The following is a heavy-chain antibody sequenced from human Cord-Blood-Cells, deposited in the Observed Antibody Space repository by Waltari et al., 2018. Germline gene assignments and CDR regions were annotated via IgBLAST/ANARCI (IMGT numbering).Heavy chain of an antibody. D-gene: IGHD2-2*01. V-gene: IGHV1-2*02. J-gene: IGHJ4*02. CDR1: GYTFTGYY. Sequence: QVQLVQSGAEVKKPGASVKVSCKASGYTFTGYYMHWVRQAPGQGLEWMGWINPNAGGTNYAQKFQGRGTMTRDTSISTAYMELSRLRSDDTAVYYCARDRRDIVVVPAAFDYWGQGTLVTVSS. CDR3: ARDRRDIVVVPAAFDY. CDR2: INPNAGGT.